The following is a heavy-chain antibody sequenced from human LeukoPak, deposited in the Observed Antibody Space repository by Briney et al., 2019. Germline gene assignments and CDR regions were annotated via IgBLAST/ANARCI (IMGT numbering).Heavy chain of an antibody. Sequence: ASVTASCTASGFIFTDYYLHWVRQAPGQGLEWMGWINPNTGATNYAQKFQGRVTMTRDTSISTAYMELRSLRSDDTAVYYCAREKAAAGYFQHWGQGTLVTVSS. J-gene: IGHJ1*01. V-gene: IGHV1-2*02. D-gene: IGHD6-13*01. CDR2: INPNTGAT. CDR1: GFIFTDYY. CDR3: AREKAAAGYFQH.